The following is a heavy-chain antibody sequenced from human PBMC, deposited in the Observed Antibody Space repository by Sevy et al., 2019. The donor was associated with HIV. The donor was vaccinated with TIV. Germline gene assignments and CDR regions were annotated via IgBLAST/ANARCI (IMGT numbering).Heavy chain of an antibody. CDR3: ASSIVGATWYYYYMDV. CDR1: GFTFSSYA. V-gene: IGHV3-23*01. Sequence: GGSLRLSCAASGFTFSSYAMSWVRQAPGKGLEWVSAISGSGGSTYYADSVKGRFTISRDNSKNTLYLQMNSLRAEDTAVYYCASSIVGATWYYYYMDVWGKWTTVTVSS. CDR2: ISGSGGST. J-gene: IGHJ6*03. D-gene: IGHD1-26*01.